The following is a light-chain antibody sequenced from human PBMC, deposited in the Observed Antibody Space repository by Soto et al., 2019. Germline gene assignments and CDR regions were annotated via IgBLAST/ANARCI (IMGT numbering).Light chain of an antibody. CDR1: SSDVGIYNY. V-gene: IGLV2-14*01. J-gene: IGLJ1*01. Sequence: QSVLTQPASGSGSPGQSITISCTGTSSDVGIYNYVSWYQQHPGKAPKLMIYEVTNRPSGVSNRFSGSKSGNTASLTISGLQAEDEADYYCSSYTSSSNYVFGAGTKVTVL. CDR2: EVT. CDR3: SSYTSSSNYV.